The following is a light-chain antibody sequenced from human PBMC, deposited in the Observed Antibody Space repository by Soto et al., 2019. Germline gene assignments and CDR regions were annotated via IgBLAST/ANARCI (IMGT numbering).Light chain of an antibody. Sequence: EIVMTQSPATLSVSPGERTTLSCRASQSVGNNLAWYQQKPGQAPRLLIYGAYTRATGIPGRFSGSGSGTEFTLTIGSLQSEDCALYYCQQYNNWPGTFGQGTKVDI. CDR1: QSVGNN. CDR2: GAY. J-gene: IGKJ1*01. CDR3: QQYNNWPGT. V-gene: IGKV3-15*01.